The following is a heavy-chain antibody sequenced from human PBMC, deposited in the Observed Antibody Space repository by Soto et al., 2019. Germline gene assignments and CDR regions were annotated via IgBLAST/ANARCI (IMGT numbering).Heavy chain of an antibody. J-gene: IGHJ4*02. CDR1: GFTFSGSA. CDR2: IRSKANSYAT. D-gene: IGHD1-26*01. Sequence: GGSLRLSCAASGFTFSGSAMHWVRQASGKGLEWVGRIRSKANSYATAYAASVKGRFTISRDDSKNTAYLQMNSLKTEDTAVYYCTRLGSYVPDYFDYWGQGTLVTVSS. V-gene: IGHV3-73*01. CDR3: TRLGSYVPDYFDY.